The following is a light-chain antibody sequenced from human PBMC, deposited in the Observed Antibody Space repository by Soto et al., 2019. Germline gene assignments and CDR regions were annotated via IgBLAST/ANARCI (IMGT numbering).Light chain of an antibody. Sequence: TQTPLSLSPIPGQPASSSCTSIQSLLGSDGNTYFAWYLQKPGHPPQLLIYEVSNHYSGVADRFSGSGSGTDFTLNISRVQAEDVGVYYCKQGKRSPLTFGGGTKVDIK. V-gene: IGKV2D-29*01. J-gene: IGKJ4*01. CDR1: QSLLGSDGNTY. CDR3: KQGKRSPLT. CDR2: EVS.